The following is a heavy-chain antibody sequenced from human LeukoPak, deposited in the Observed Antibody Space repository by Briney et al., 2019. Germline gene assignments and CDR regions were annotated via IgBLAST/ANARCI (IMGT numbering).Heavy chain of an antibody. D-gene: IGHD2-2*01. CDR1: GGTFSSYA. Sequence: GASVKVSCKASGGTFSSYAISWVRQAPGQGLEWMGGIIPIFGTANYAQKFQGRVTITTDESTSTAYMELSSLRSEDTVVYYCARMVARDIVVVPAAMENWFDPWGQGTLVTVSS. CDR3: ARMVARDIVVVPAAMENWFDP. J-gene: IGHJ5*02. CDR2: IIPIFGTA. V-gene: IGHV1-69*05.